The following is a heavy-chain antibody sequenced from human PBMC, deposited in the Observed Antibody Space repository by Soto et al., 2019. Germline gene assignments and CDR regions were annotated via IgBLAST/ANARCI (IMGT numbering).Heavy chain of an antibody. D-gene: IGHD3-3*01. CDR1: GGSLSGYY. J-gene: IGHJ4*02. V-gene: IGHV4-34*01. CDR3: ARESTKSGYYY. CDR2: INHSGST. Sequence: ETVSLTCAVYGGSLSGYYLRWIRQPPGKGLEWIGEINHSGSTNYNPSLKRRVTISVDTSKNQFSLKLSSVTAADTAVYYCARESTKSGYYYWGQGTLVTVSS.